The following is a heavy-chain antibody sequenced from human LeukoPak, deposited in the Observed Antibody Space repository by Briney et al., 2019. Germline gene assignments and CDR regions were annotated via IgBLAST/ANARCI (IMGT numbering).Heavy chain of an antibody. CDR1: GYTFTGYY. Sequence: GASVKVSCKASGYTFTGYYMHWVRQAPGQGLEWMGWVSTYDRDTNYAQKLQGRVTMTTDTSTSTVYMEMRSLRSDDTAVYYCARVAEYTYGHGAFDIWGQGTMVTVSS. CDR2: VSTYDRDT. D-gene: IGHD5-18*01. J-gene: IGHJ3*02. CDR3: ARVAEYTYGHGAFDI. V-gene: IGHV1-18*04.